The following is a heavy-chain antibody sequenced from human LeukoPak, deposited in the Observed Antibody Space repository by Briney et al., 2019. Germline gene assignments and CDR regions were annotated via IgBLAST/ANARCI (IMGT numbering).Heavy chain of an antibody. CDR2: IYYSGST. CDR3: ASTIRIAAAAPTRFDY. V-gene: IGHV4-39*01. D-gene: IGHD6-13*01. J-gene: IGHJ4*02. CDR1: GGSISSSSYY. Sequence: PSETLSLTCTVSGGSISSSSYYWGWIRRPPGKGLEWIGRIYYSGSTYYNPSLKSRVTISVDTSKNQFSLKLSSVTAADTAVYYCASTIRIAAAAPTRFDYWGQGTLVTVSS.